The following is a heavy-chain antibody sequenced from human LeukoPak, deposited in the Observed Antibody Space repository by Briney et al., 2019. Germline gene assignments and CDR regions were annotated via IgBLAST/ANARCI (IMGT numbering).Heavy chain of an antibody. CDR3: ARGNYYDSSGYYPEIDY. J-gene: IGHJ4*02. CDR2: IIPIFGTA. D-gene: IGHD3-22*01. V-gene: IGHV1-69*06. CDR1: GGTFSSYA. Sequence: ASVKVSCKASGGTFSSYAISWVRQAPGQGLEWMGGIIPIFGTANYAQKFQGRVTITADKSTSTAYMELSSLRSEDTAVYYCARGNYYDSSGYYPEIDYWGQGTLVTVSS.